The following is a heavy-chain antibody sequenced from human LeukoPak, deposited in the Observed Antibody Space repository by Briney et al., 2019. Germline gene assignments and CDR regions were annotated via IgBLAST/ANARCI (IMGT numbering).Heavy chain of an antibody. Sequence: GGSLRLSCAASGFTFSNAWMSWVRQAPGKGLEWVGRIKSKTDGGTTDYAAPVKGRFTISRDDSKNTLYLQMNSLKTEDTAVYYRTHRGWQWLPEIVDYWGQGTLVTVSS. J-gene: IGHJ4*02. D-gene: IGHD6-19*01. V-gene: IGHV3-15*01. CDR1: GFTFSNAW. CDR2: IKSKTDGGTT. CDR3: THRGWQWLPEIVDY.